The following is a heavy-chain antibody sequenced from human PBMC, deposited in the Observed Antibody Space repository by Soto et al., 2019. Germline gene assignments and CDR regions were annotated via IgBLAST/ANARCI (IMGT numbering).Heavy chain of an antibody. J-gene: IGHJ5*02. CDR3: ARNLGLGLLRWNWFDP. Sequence: QVQLQESGPGLVKPSETLSLTCTVSGGSVSSGSYYWSWIRQPPGKGLEWIGYIYYSGSTNYNPPRKSRLSISVDTSKNQFSLKLSSVTAADTAVYYCARNLGLGLLRWNWFDPWGQGTLVTVSS. V-gene: IGHV4-61*01. D-gene: IGHD2-15*01. CDR1: GGSVSSGSYY. CDR2: IYYSGST.